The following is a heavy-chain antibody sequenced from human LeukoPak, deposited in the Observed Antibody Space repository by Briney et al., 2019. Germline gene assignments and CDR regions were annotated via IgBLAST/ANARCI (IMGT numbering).Heavy chain of an antibody. Sequence: GESLKISCKGSGYSFNTYWIAWVRQMPGKGLEWVGIIYPGDSDTRYSPSFQGQVTISADKSIGTAYLQWSTLKASDTAMYYCARREYSTSSGYVYRGQGTLVTVSS. V-gene: IGHV5-51*01. CDR2: IYPGDSDT. D-gene: IGHD6-6*01. J-gene: IGHJ4*02. CDR1: GYSFNTYW. CDR3: ARREYSTSSGYVY.